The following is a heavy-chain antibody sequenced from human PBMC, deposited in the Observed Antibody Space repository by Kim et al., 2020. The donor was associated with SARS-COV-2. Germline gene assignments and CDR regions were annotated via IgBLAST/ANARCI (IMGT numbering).Heavy chain of an antibody. J-gene: IGHJ3*01. CDR1: GFSLSGYS. D-gene: IGHD2-21*02. CDR2: ISSSTRYI. CDR3: AREQGDWGSGGESFDL. Sequence: GGSLRLSCEASGFSLSGYSMNWVRQAPGKGLEWVSSISSSTRYINYGHSVKGRFTVSRDSAKNSLYLQMNTLRADDTAVYYCAREQGDWGSGGESFDLWG. V-gene: IGHV3-21*01.